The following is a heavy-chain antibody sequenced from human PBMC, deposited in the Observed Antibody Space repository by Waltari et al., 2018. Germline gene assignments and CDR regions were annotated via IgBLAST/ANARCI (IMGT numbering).Heavy chain of an antibody. D-gene: IGHD6-19*01. V-gene: IGHV1-69-2*01. CDR3: ATALGDSSSASRPFDF. Sequence: EVQLLQSGAELKEPGTTVRISCKVSGYTFSDYYIHWVQQAPGKGLRWMGRVDPEDGETIYADNFQGRGTISADTSTDTAFMELSSLRSEDTAVFYCATALGDSSSASRPFDFWGQGTMITVSS. CDR1: GYTFSDYY. J-gene: IGHJ3*01. CDR2: VDPEDGET.